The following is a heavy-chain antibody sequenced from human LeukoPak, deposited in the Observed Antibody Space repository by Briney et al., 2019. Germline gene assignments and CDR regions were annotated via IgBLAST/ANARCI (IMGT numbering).Heavy chain of an antibody. Sequence: PSETLSLTCTVSGGSISSYYWSWIRQSPVKGLEWIGYIFPSGSAYYNPSLESRVTISLDTSENQFSLRLTSVTAADTAVYYCARRNHYFYYMDAWGKGTTVTVSS. CDR2: IFPSGSA. V-gene: IGHV4-4*09. CDR3: ARRNHYFYYMDA. CDR1: GGSISSYY. J-gene: IGHJ6*03.